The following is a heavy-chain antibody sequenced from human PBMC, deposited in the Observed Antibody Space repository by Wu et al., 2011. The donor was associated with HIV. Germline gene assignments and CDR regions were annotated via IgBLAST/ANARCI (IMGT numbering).Heavy chain of an antibody. CDR3: ARVPVATQYNWLDP. CDR2: ISAYNGDT. D-gene: IGHD2-2*01. Sequence: QVQLVQSGAEVKKSGASVKVSCKASGYTFTSYGISWVRQAPGQGLEWMGWISAYNGDTNYAQNLQGRVTMTTDTSTSTAYMELRSLKSDDTAVYYCARVPVATQYNWLDPWGQGTLVTVSS. CDR1: GYTFTSYG. V-gene: IGHV1-18*01. J-gene: IGHJ5*02.